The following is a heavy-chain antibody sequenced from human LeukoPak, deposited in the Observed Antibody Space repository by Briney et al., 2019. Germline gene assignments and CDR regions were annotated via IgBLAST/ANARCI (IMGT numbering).Heavy chain of an antibody. CDR1: GYTFISYF. CDR2: INPSGGRT. V-gene: IGHV1-46*01. CDR3: ARGGRDYGDFLAGH. J-gene: IGHJ4*02. Sequence: ASVKVSCKAPGYTFISYFMNWVRQAPGQGLEWMGIINPSGGRTNYAQKLEGRVIVTRDTSTSRVYMELYSLRSEDTAVYYCARGGRDYGDFLAGHWGQGTLVTVSS. D-gene: IGHD4-17*01.